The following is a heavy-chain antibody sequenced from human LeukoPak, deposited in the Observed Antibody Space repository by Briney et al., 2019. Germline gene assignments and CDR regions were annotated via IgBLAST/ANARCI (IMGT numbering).Heavy chain of an antibody. D-gene: IGHD2-2*01. Sequence: PSETLSLTCTVSGGSISSSSHYWGWIRQPPGKGLEWIGSIDYSGSTYYNPSLESRVTISGDTSKNQFSLKLSSATAADTAVYYCARIVPPALYFDYYYYMDVWGKGTTVTISS. CDR3: ARIVPPALYFDYYYYMDV. CDR2: IDYSGST. V-gene: IGHV4-39*01. J-gene: IGHJ6*03. CDR1: GGSISSSSHY.